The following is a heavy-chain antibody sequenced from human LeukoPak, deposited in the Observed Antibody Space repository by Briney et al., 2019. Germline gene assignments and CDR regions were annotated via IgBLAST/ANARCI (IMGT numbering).Heavy chain of an antibody. CDR2: IYYSGST. V-gene: IGHV4-61*01. J-gene: IGHJ6*02. Sequence: SSETLSLTCTVSGGSVSSGSYYWSWIRQPPGKGLEWIGYIYYSGSTNYNPSLKSRVTISVDTSKNQFSLKLSSVTAADTAVYYCARDRGYSYGAYYYGTDVWGQGTTVTVSS. CDR3: ARDRGYSYGAYYYGTDV. D-gene: IGHD5-18*01. CDR1: GGSVSSGSYY.